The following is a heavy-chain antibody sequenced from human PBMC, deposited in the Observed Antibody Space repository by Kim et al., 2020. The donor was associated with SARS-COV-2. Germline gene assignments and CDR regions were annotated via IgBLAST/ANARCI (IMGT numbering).Heavy chain of an antibody. CDR2: PHSGCT. V-gene: IGHV1-2*02. CDR3: ARSWDV. J-gene: IGHJ6*02. Sequence: PHSGCTNYAQKFQGRVTMTRDTTISTAYMELSRLRSDDTAVYYCARSWDVWGQGTTVTVSS.